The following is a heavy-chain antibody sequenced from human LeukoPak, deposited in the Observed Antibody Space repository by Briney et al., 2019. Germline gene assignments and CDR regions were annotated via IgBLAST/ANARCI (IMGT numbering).Heavy chain of an antibody. CDR2: INPSGAST. J-gene: IGHJ3*02. D-gene: IGHD3-22*01. CDR1: GYIFTSYY. CDR3: ARGRNYYDSSDYYEGDAFDI. Sequence: GASVKVSCKASGYIFTSYYMHWVRQAPGQGLEWMGIINPSGASTIYAQEFQGRVTMTRDMSTSTVYMELSSLRSEDTAVYYCARGRNYYDSSDYYEGDAFDIWGQGTMVTVSS. V-gene: IGHV1-46*01.